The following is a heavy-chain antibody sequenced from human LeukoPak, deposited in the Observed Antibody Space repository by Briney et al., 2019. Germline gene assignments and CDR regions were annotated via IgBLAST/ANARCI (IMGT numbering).Heavy chain of an antibody. CDR2: IIPIFATA. J-gene: IGHJ4*02. CDR1: GGTFSSYA. V-gene: IGHV1-69*13. Sequence: SVKVSCKASGGTFSSYAISWVRQAPGQGLEWMGGIIPIFATANYAQKFQGRVTITADESTSTAYMELSSLRSEDTPVYYCARGPITTRPHFDYWGQGTLVTVSS. CDR3: ARGPITTRPHFDY. D-gene: IGHD3-22*01.